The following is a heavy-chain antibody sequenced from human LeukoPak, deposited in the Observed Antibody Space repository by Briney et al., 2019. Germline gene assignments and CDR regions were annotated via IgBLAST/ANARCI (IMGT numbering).Heavy chain of an antibody. D-gene: IGHD3-9*01. CDR1: GITFSSYS. CDR3: TKDYCGKFCSAV. J-gene: IGHJ6*02. Sequence: GGSLRLSCGASGITFSSYSMNWVRQAPGKGLEWVSTITKSGDSTYYVDSVKGRFTISRDNSKNTLYLQMNSLRAEDTAKYYCTKDYCGKFCSAVWGQGTTVTVSS. CDR2: ITKSGDST. V-gene: IGHV3-23*01.